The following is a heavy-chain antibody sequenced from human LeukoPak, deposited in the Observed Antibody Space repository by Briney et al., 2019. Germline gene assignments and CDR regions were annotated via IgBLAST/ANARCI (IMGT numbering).Heavy chain of an antibody. CDR3: ARGKNKDFVPLPDAEGTFDI. Sequence: KSSETLSLTCTVSGGSISSYYWSWTRQPPGKGLEWIGEINHSGSTNYNPSLKSRVTISVDTSKNQISLKLSSVTAADTAVYYCARGKNKDFVPLPDAEGTFDIWGQGTVVTVSS. J-gene: IGHJ3*02. D-gene: IGHD2-8*01. CDR2: INHSGST. V-gene: IGHV4-34*01. CDR1: GGSISSYY.